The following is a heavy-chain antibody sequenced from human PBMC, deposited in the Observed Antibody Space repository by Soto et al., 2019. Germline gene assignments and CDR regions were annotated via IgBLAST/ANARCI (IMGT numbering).Heavy chain of an antibody. CDR1: GGSISSYY. Sequence: SETLSLTCTVSGGSISSYYWSWIRQAPGKGLEWIGHIYYSGSTKYNPSLKSRVTISVDTSKNQLSLKLSSVTAADTAVYYCARVRDCSGGTCYSWWFDPWGQGTLVTVSS. J-gene: IGHJ5*02. V-gene: IGHV4-59*01. CDR3: ARVRDCSGGTCYSWWFDP. CDR2: IYYSGST. D-gene: IGHD2-15*01.